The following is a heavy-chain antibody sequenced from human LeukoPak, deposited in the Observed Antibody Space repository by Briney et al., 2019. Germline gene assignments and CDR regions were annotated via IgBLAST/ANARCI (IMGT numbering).Heavy chain of an antibody. Sequence: GGSLRLSCAASGFTFSSYAMGWVRQAPGKGLEWVSTFSGSGGGTYYADSVKGRFTISRDKSKNTLYLQMNSLRAEDTAAYYCAKDWAIAAPFYYFDYWGQGTLVTVSS. V-gene: IGHV3-23*01. CDR1: GFTFSSYA. CDR3: AKDWAIAAPFYYFDY. D-gene: IGHD6-13*01. CDR2: FSGSGGGT. J-gene: IGHJ4*02.